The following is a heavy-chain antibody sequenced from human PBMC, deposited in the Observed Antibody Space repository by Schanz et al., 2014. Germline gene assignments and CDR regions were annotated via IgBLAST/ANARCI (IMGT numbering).Heavy chain of an antibody. CDR1: GFIFNDYY. V-gene: IGHV3-11*01. CDR2: ISRGGTTS. CDR3: ARLDSSSWYPRY. J-gene: IGHJ4*02. Sequence: VQVVESGGGLVQPGGSLRLSCAASGFIFNDYYMNWIRQAPGKGLEWLSYISRGGTTSYYADSVKGRFTISRDNAKTSLYLEMTSLRGEDTAVYYCARLDSSSWYPRYWGQGTLVTVSS. D-gene: IGHD6-13*01.